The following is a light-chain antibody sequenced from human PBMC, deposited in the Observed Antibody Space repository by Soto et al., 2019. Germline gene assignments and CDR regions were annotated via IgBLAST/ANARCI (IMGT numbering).Light chain of an antibody. Sequence: DIQMTQSPSSLSASVGDTVTITCRASQDVSNSLAWFQQKPGKAPKSLIYAASTLRSGVPSRFSGSGSGTDFTLTISSLQPEDFATYYCQQYKYYQFTFGPGTKVDIK. CDR3: QQYKYYQFT. J-gene: IGKJ3*01. CDR1: QDVSNS. V-gene: IGKV1-16*01. CDR2: AAS.